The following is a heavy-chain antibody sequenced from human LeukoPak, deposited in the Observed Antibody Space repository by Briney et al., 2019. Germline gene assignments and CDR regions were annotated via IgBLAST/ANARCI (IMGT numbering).Heavy chain of an antibody. Sequence: GGSLRLSCAASGFTFSSYAMSWVRQAPGKGLEWVSAISGSGGSTYYADSVKGRFTISRDNSKNMLYLQMNSLRAEDTAVYYCAKDDYYGTLVWFDYWGQGTLVTVSS. CDR1: GFTFSSYA. D-gene: IGHD3-10*01. CDR3: AKDDYYGTLVWFDY. V-gene: IGHV3-23*01. J-gene: IGHJ4*02. CDR2: ISGSGGST.